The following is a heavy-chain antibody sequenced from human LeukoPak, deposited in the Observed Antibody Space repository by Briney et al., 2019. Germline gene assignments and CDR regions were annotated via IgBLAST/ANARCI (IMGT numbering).Heavy chain of an antibody. J-gene: IGHJ4*02. CDR3: AKGSDYGSGSYGDY. CDR1: GFTVSSNY. CDR2: ISGSGGST. V-gene: IGHV3-23*01. Sequence: PGGSLRLSCAASGFTVSSNYVSWVRQAPGKGLEWVSVISGSGGSTYYADSVKGRFTISRDNSKNTLYLQMNSLRAEDTAVYYCAKGSDYGSGSYGDYWGQGTLVTVSS. D-gene: IGHD3-10*01.